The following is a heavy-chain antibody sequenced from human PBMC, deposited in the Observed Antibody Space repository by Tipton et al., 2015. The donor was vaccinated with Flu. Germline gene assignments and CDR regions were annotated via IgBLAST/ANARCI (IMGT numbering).Heavy chain of an antibody. CDR2: IWYDGINK. D-gene: IGHD4-17*01. V-gene: IGHV3-33*01. J-gene: IGHJ4*02. CDR3: ARGDSDYVFDL. Sequence: SLRLSCEASGFIFGSYGMHWVRQAPGKGLEWVALIWYDGINKYYADSVKGRFTISRDNSKDTLYLQMNSLRGDDTAMYFCARGDSDYVFDLWGQGTLVTVSS. CDR1: GFIFGSYG.